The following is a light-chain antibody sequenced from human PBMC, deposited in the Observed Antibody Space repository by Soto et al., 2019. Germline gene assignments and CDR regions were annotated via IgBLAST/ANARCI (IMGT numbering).Light chain of an antibody. Sequence: EIVLTQSPGTLSLSPGERATLSCRASQSVFTYLAWYQQRPGQPPRLLIYGASSRATGIPDRFSGSGSGTDVSLTISRVEHEDFAVYYCRQYGSSPYTFGQGTKLEIK. V-gene: IGKV3-20*01. J-gene: IGKJ2*01. CDR1: QSVFTY. CDR2: GAS. CDR3: RQYGSSPYT.